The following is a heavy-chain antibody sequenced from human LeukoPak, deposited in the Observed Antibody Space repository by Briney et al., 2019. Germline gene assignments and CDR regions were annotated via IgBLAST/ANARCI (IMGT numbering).Heavy chain of an antibody. CDR1: GGTFSSYA. CDR2: IIPIFGTA. J-gene: IGHJ4*02. D-gene: IGHD6-19*01. Sequence: VASVKVSCKASGGTFSSYAISWVRQAPGQGLEWMGGIIPIFGTANYAQKFQGRVTITADESTSTAYMELSSLRSGDTAVYYCARGVYGSSGFSFDYWGQGTLVTVSS. V-gene: IGHV1-69*13. CDR3: ARGVYGSSGFSFDY.